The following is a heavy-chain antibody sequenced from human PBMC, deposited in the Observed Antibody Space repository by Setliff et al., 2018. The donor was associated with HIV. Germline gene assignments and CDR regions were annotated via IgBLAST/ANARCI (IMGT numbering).Heavy chain of an antibody. V-gene: IGHV3-23*01. J-gene: IGHJ5*02. D-gene: IGHD3-10*01. CDR1: GFTFSSYA. Sequence: SLRLSCAASGFTFSSYAMTWVRQAPGKGLEWVSAISGSGGSTYYADSLKGRFIISRDNSKNTLYLQMNSLRAQDTAIYYCAKDPRGSMVRGLINYFDPWGQGTLVTVSS. CDR3: AKDPRGSMVRGLINYFDP. CDR2: ISGSGGST.